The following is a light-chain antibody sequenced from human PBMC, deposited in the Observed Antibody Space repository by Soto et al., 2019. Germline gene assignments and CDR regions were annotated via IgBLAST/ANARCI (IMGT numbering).Light chain of an antibody. V-gene: IGLV2-23*01. CDR1: SSDVGSYNL. J-gene: IGLJ3*02. CDR2: EDS. CDR3: CSYAASSTYV. Sequence: QSALTQPASESGSPGQSITISCTRTSSDVGSYNLVSWYQQNPGKAPKLMVYEDSKRPSGVSDRFSGSKSGNTASLTISGLQAEDDADYYCCSYAASSTYVFGGGTKLTVL.